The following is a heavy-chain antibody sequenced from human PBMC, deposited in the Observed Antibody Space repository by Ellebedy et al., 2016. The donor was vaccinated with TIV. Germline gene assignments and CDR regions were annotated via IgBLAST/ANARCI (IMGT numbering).Heavy chain of an antibody. J-gene: IGHJ4*02. CDR3: ARQGRHWGSGCFDY. CDR2: IFGSGTT. CDR1: GGSITTNMW. V-gene: IGHV4-4*02. D-gene: IGHD7-27*01. Sequence: MPSETLSLTCTVSGGSITTNMWWTWVRQPPGKGLEWIGEIFGSGTTSYTPSLKSRVTISVDTSKNHFSLKLSSVTAADTAVYYCARQGRHWGSGCFDYWGQGTLVTVSS.